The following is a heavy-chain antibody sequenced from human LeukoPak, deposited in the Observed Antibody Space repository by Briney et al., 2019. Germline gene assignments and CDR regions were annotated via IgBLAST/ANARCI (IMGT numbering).Heavy chain of an antibody. Sequence: GASVKVSCKVSGYTLTESSMHWVRQAPGKGLEWMGGIDPEDGETIYAQKFQGRVTMTEDTSTDTAYMELSSLRSEDTAVYYCSTDSYYYGSGSYYNPVYWGHGTLVTVSS. CDR3: STDSYYYGSGSYYNPVY. V-gene: IGHV1-24*01. CDR2: IDPEDGET. J-gene: IGHJ4*01. CDR1: GYTLTESS. D-gene: IGHD3-10*01.